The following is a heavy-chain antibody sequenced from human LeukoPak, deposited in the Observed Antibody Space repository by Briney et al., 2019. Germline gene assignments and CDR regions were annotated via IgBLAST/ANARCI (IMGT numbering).Heavy chain of an antibody. D-gene: IGHD6-19*01. CDR3: GKSSGGWQWLDHYYYYYYMDV. J-gene: IGHJ6*03. Sequence: PGGSLRLSCAASGFTFSSYAMSGVRQAPGKGLEWVSAISGSGGSTYYTDSVKGRFTISRDNSKNTLYLQMNSLRAEDTAVYYCGKSSGGWQWLDHYYYYYYMDVWGKGTTVTVSS. CDR2: ISGSGGST. V-gene: IGHV3-23*01. CDR1: GFTFSSYA.